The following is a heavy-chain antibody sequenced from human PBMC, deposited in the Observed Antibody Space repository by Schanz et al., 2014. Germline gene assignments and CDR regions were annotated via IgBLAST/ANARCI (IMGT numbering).Heavy chain of an antibody. V-gene: IGHV3-30*04. CDR2: ISYEGSKK. CDR3: ARDRGSAVGYQYYGMDV. Sequence: QVQLVESGGGVVQPGRSLKLSCAASGFTFNDYAMHWVRQAPGKGLEWVAVISYEGSKKYYPDSVQGRFTISRDNSKNTVYLQMNSLRAEDTALYYWARDRGSAVGYQYYGMDVWGQGTTVTVSS. J-gene: IGHJ6*02. CDR1: GFTFNDYA. D-gene: IGHD3-22*01.